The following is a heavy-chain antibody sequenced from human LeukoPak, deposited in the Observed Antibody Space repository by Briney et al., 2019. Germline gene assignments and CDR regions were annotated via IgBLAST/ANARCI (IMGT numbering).Heavy chain of an antibody. Sequence: PSETLSLTCAVYGGSFSGYYWSWIRQPPGKGLEWIGEINHSGSTNYNPSLKSRVTISVDTSKNQFSLKLSSVTAADTAVYYCARAPIWGYDFWSGLSRWFDPWGQGTLVTVSS. V-gene: IGHV4-34*01. J-gene: IGHJ5*02. CDR2: INHSGST. CDR1: GGSFSGYY. CDR3: ARAPIWGYDFWSGLSRWFDP. D-gene: IGHD3-3*01.